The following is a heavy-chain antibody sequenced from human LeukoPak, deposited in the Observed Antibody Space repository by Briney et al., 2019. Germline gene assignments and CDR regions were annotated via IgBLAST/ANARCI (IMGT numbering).Heavy chain of an antibody. CDR3: TRDRYSSGWYAFDI. Sequence: GGSLRLSCAASGFTFDDYGMSWVRQAPGKGLEWVSGINWNGGSTGYADSVKGRFTISRDNAKNSLYLQMNSLRAEDTALYYCTRDRYSSGWYAFDIWGQGTMVTVSS. D-gene: IGHD6-19*01. J-gene: IGHJ3*02. V-gene: IGHV3-20*04. CDR1: GFTFDDYG. CDR2: INWNGGST.